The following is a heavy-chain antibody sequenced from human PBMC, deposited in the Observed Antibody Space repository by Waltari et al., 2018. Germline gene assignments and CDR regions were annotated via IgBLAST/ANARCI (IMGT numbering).Heavy chain of an antibody. CDR1: GGSISSYY. Sequence: QVQLQESGPGLVKPSETLSLTCTVSGGSISSYYWSWIRQPPGQGLEWIGYIYYSGSTNYNPSLKSRVTISVDTSKNQFSLKLSSVTAADTAVYYCARTGASSWSQNYYYYGMDVWGQGTTVTVSS. J-gene: IGHJ6*02. V-gene: IGHV4-59*01. CDR3: ARTGASSWSQNYYYYGMDV. D-gene: IGHD6-13*01. CDR2: IYYSGST.